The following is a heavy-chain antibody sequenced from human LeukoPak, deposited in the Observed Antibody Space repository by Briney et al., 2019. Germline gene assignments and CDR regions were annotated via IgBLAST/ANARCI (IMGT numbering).Heavy chain of an antibody. CDR1: GFTFSSYW. CDR3: ARGPPCREYCSLEFYFDY. J-gene: IGHJ4*02. CDR2: IEQDGSEK. V-gene: IGHV3-7*05. Sequence: GGSLRLSCAASGFTFSSYWMSWVRQAPGKGLEWVANIEQDGSEKYYVDSVKGRFTISRDNAKNSLYLQMNSLRAEDTAVYYCARGPPCREYCSLEFYFDYWGQGTLVTVSS. D-gene: IGHD2/OR15-2a*01.